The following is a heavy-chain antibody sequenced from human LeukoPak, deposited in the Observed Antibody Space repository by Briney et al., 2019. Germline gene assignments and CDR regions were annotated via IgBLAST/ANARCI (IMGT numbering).Heavy chain of an antibody. CDR1: GFTFSSYS. D-gene: IGHD3-9*01. J-gene: IGHJ4*02. CDR2: ISSGSSYI. CDR3: ARSEYYDILTGYYHPAPY. Sequence: NPGGSRRLSCAASGFTFSSYSMNWVRQAPGKGLEWVASISSGSSYIHYADSVKGRFTISRDNAKNSLYLQMNSLRAEDTAVYYCARSEYYDILTGYYHPAPYWGQGTLVTVSS. V-gene: IGHV3-21*01.